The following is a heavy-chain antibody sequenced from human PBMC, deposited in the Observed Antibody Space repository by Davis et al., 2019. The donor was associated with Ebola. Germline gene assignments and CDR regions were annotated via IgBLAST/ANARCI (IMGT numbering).Heavy chain of an antibody. Sequence: SETLSLTCAVYGGSFSGYYWSWIRQPPGKGLEWIGHIYYSGSTNYNPSLKSRVTIAVDTSKNQFSLKLSSVTAADTAVYYCARDFVVVRRFDPWGQGTLVTVSS. CDR3: ARDFVVVRRFDP. V-gene: IGHV4-59*01. J-gene: IGHJ5*02. CDR1: GGSFSGYY. D-gene: IGHD2-21*01. CDR2: IYYSGST.